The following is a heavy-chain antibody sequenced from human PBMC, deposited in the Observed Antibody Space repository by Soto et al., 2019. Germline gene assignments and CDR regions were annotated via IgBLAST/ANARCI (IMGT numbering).Heavy chain of an antibody. D-gene: IGHD1-1*01. CDR3: ARVGGNWNDDYFDN. CDR1: GYTFTNHD. V-gene: IGHV1-8*01. CDR2: MNPNSGDT. J-gene: IGHJ4*02. Sequence: QVQLVQSGAEVKKPGASVKVSCKASGYTFTNHDINWVRQATGQGPEWMGWMNPNSGDTGYPQNFQGRATMTRDTSIRTAYMELSSLISEDTAVYYCARVGGNWNDDYFDNWGQGTQVTVSS.